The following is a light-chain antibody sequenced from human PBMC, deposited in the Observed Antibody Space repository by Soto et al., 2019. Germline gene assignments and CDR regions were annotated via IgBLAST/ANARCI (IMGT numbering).Light chain of an antibody. J-gene: IGKJ5*01. Sequence: EIVLTQSPGTLSLSPGERATLSCRASQSVSSSYLAWYQQKAGQAPRLLIYGASSRASGIPDRFGGSGSGTDFTLTISRLEPEDFATYYCQQFTDYQGTFGQGTRLEIK. CDR2: GAS. CDR1: QSVSSSY. V-gene: IGKV3-20*01. CDR3: QQFTDYQGT.